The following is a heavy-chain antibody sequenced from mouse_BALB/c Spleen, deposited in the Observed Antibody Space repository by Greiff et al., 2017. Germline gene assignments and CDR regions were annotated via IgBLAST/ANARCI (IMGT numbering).Heavy chain of an antibody. CDR1: GDSITSGY. J-gene: IGHJ4*01. Sequence: EVKLMESGPSLVKPSQTLSLTCSVTGDSITSGYWNWIRKFPGNKLEYMGYISYSGSTYYNPSLKSRISITRDTSKNQYYLQLNSVTTEDTATYYCARYYGSSYGDYYAMDYWGQGTSVTVSS. CDR3: ARYYGSSYGDYYAMDY. CDR2: ISYSGST. D-gene: IGHD1-1*01. V-gene: IGHV3-8*02.